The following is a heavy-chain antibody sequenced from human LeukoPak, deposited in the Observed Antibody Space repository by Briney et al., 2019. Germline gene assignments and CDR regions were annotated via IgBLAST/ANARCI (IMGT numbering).Heavy chain of an antibody. J-gene: IGHJ4*02. CDR1: GFPFISSA. CDR2: IVVGSGNT. V-gene: IGHV1-58*01. Sequence: SVKVSCKASGFPFISSAVQWVRQARGQRLEWIGWIVVGSGNTKYAQKFQERVSVTRDMSTNTAYMELSSLRSEDTAFYYCAAGYYDSSGCYLTCPNWGQGTLVTVSS. CDR3: AAGYYDSSGCYLTCPN. D-gene: IGHD3-22*01.